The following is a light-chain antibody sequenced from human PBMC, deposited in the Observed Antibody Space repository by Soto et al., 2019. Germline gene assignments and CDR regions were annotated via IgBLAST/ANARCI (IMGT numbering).Light chain of an antibody. CDR3: QQYYHCGLS. CDR1: QNVATN. J-gene: IGKJ4*01. Sequence: VMTQSPANLSVSPGEGVTLFCRASQNVATNLAWYQLKPGQAPRLLIHASSTRAAGIPGTFSGSGSGTQFRLTISSVQSEDSAVSYCQQYYHCGLSFGGGTKVEI. V-gene: IGKV3D-15*01. CDR2: ASS.